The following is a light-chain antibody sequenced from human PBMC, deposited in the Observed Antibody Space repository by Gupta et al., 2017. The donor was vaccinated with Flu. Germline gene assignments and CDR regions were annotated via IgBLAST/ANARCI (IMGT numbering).Light chain of an antibody. V-gene: IGKV3-11*01. CDR1: QSVSSC. CDR3: QQRGNWPYT. J-gene: IGKJ2*01. CDR2: DAS. Sequence: EIVLTQSPATLSLSPGEGATLSCRASQSVSSCLAWYQQKPGQAPRLLIYDASNRATGIPARFSGSGSGTDFTLTISSLEPEDFALYYCQQRGNWPYTFGQGTKLEIK.